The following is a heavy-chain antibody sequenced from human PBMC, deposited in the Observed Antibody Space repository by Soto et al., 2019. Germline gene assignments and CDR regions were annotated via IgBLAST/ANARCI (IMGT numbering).Heavy chain of an antibody. D-gene: IGHD2-2*01. CDR2: ISGSATST. V-gene: IGHV3-23*01. Sequence: EVQLLESGGDLVQPGGSLRLSCEVSGFTFSSYAMSWVRQAPGEGMEWVSLISGSATSTYYADSVKGRFTISRDNSKNTLCLQMNSLRAEDTAVYYCAKMAAYAMDVGGQGNTVTVSS. CDR3: AKMAAYAMDV. J-gene: IGHJ6*02. CDR1: GFTFSSYA.